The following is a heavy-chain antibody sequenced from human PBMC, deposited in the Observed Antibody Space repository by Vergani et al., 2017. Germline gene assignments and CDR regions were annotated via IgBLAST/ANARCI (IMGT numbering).Heavy chain of an antibody. Sequence: EVQLVESGGGLVKPGGSLRLSCAASGFTFSSYSMNWVRQAPGKGLEWVSSISSSSYIYYADSVKGRFTISRDNAKNSLYLHMNSLRAEDTAVYYCARDPRTPEGDYWGQGTLVTVSS. CDR2: ISSSSYI. CDR1: GFTFSSYS. D-gene: IGHD1-14*01. CDR3: ARDPRTPEGDY. V-gene: IGHV3-21*01. J-gene: IGHJ4*02.